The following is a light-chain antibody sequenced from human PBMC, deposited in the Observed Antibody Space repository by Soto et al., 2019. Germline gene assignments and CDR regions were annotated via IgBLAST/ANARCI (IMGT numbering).Light chain of an antibody. CDR2: AAS. CDR3: QQFEKWPFT. J-gene: IGKJ2*01. Sequence: EIVMTQSPGTLSVSLGERVTLSCRASQSVSRNLAWYQQRPGQVPRLLFYAASTRATDVPGTFSGSGSGTVFPLTISSLQSEDFAVYYCQQFEKWPFTFGQGTKLEIK. V-gene: IGKV3-15*01. CDR1: QSVSRN.